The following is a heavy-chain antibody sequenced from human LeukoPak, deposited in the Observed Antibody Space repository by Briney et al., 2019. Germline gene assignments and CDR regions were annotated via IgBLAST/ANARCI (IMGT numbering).Heavy chain of an antibody. CDR2: ISAYNGNT. Sequence: ASVKVSCKASGYTFTIYGISWVRQAPGQGLEWMGWISAYNGNTNYSQKLQGRVTMTTDTSTSTAYMELRSLRSDDTAVYYCARDLAANIIKYDSSGYLANPYPFDYWGQGTLVTVSS. CDR1: GYTFTIYG. J-gene: IGHJ4*02. V-gene: IGHV1-18*01. D-gene: IGHD3-22*01. CDR3: ARDLAANIIKYDSSGYLANPYPFDY.